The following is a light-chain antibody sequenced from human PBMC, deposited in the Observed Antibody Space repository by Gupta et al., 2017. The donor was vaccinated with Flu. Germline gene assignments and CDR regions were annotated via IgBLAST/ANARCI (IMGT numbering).Light chain of an antibody. J-gene: IGKJ4*01. V-gene: IGKV3-11*01. CDR3: QQRSNWFT. Sequence: SPATLSLSPGESATLSCRASQSVRTYLAWYQHKGGQAPRLLLYDASKRATGIPARFSGSGSGTDFTLTISSLEPGDSAVYYCQQRSNWFTFGGGTKVEIK. CDR2: DAS. CDR1: QSVRTY.